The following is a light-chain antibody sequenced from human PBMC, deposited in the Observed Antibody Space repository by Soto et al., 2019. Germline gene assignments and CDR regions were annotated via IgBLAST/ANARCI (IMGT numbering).Light chain of an antibody. CDR2: SNN. CDR1: SSKIGSNT. V-gene: IGLV1-44*01. CDR3: AAWDDSLNSHGV. Sequence: QSVLTQPPSASGTPGQRVTISCSGSSSKIGSNTVNWYQQLPATAPKLLIYSNNPRPSGVPDRFSGSKSGSSASLAISGRQSEDEADYYCAAWDDSLNSHGVFGGGTKLTVL. J-gene: IGLJ3*02.